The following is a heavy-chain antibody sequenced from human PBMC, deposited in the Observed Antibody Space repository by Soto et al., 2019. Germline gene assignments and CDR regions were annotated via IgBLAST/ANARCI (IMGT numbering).Heavy chain of an antibody. CDR3: ARTGSGYDPFAYY. CDR2: IYYSGST. CDR1: GGSISSYY. V-gene: IGHV4-59*01. D-gene: IGHD5-12*01. J-gene: IGHJ4*02. Sequence: SETLSLTCTVSGGSISSYYWSWIRQPPGKGLEWIGYIYYSGSTNYNPSLKSRVTISVDTSKNQFSLKLSSVTAADTAVYYCARTGSGYDPFAYYWGQGTLVTVSS.